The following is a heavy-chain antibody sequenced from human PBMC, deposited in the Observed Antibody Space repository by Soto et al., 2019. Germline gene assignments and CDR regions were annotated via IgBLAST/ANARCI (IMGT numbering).Heavy chain of an antibody. J-gene: IGHJ3*02. CDR1: GGSISSGDYY. V-gene: IGHV4-30-4*01. CDR3: ARFARSIPLNPSYAFDI. D-gene: IGHD2-21*01. Sequence: PSETLSLTCTVSGGSISSGDYYWSWIRQPPGKGLEWIGYIYYSGSTYYNPSLKSRVTISVDTSKNQFSLKLSSVTAADTAVYYCARFARSIPLNPSYAFDIWGQGTMVTVSS. CDR2: IYYSGST.